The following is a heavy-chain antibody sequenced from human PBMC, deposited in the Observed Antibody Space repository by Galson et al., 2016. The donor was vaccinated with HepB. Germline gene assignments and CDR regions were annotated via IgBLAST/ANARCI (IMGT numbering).Heavy chain of an antibody. Sequence: ETLSLTCTVSGGSISSSSYCWGWIRQPPGKGLEWIGTIFDTGNTYHNPSLKSRVGISVDTSKNQFSLKLSSVTAADTAVYYCARQSVPDTVMAHHYYYYMDVWGKGTTVTVSS. CDR1: GGSISSSSYC. CDR3: ARQSVPDTVMAHHYYYYMDV. J-gene: IGHJ6*03. V-gene: IGHV4-39*01. CDR2: IFDTGNT. D-gene: IGHD5-18*01.